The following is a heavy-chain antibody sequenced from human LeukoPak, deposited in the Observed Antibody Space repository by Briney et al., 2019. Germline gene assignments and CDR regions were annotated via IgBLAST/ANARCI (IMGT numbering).Heavy chain of an antibody. J-gene: IGHJ4*02. Sequence: ASVKVSCKASGYTLTAYYMHWVRQAPGQGLEGMGWINPNSGGTNYAQKFQGRVTMTRDTSISTAYMELNSLRAEDTAVYYCAAAGGQWLVLYYFDYWGQGTLVTVSS. CDR3: AAAGGQWLVLYYFDY. CDR1: GYTLTAYY. V-gene: IGHV1-2*02. CDR2: INPNSGGT. D-gene: IGHD6-19*01.